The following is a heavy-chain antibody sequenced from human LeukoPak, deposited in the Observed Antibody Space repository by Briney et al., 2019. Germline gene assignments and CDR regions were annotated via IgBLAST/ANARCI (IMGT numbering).Heavy chain of an antibody. D-gene: IGHD2-15*01. J-gene: IGHJ6*02. V-gene: IGHV3-30-3*01. CDR3: ARDQGGSVGVDYYYGMDV. CDR2: ISYDGSNK. CDR1: GFTFSSYA. Sequence: PGGSLRLSCAASGFTFSSYAMHWVRQAPGKGLEWVAVISYDGSNKYYADSVKGRFTISRDNSKNTLYLQMNSLRAEDTAVYYCARDQGGSVGVDYYYGMDVWGQGTTVTVSS.